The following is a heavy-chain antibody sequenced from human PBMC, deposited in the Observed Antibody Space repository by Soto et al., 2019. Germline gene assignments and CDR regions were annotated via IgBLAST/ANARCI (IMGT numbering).Heavy chain of an antibody. J-gene: IGHJ3*02. CDR1: GFTFSSYA. V-gene: IGHV3-30-3*01. CDR3: ARALVVTAHALTDDAFDI. Sequence: QVQLVESGGGVVQPGRSLRLSCAASGFTFSSYAMHWVRQAPGKGLEWVAVISYDGSNKYYADSVKGRFTISRDNSKNTLYLQMNRLRAEDTAVYYCARALVVTAHALTDDAFDIWGQGTMVTVSS. CDR2: ISYDGSNK. D-gene: IGHD2-21*02.